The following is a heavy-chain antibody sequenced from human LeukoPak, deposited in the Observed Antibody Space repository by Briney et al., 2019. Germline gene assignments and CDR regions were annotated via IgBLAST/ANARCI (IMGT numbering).Heavy chain of an antibody. V-gene: IGHV3-21*01. Sequence: PGGSLRLSCAASGFTVSSNYMSWVRQAPGKGLEWVSSISSSATYIDYADSVKGRFTISRDNAKNSLYLHMSGLRAEDTAVYYCARDGGITLVRGVILKGDYYYYYMDVWGKGTTVTVSS. J-gene: IGHJ6*03. CDR1: GFTVSSNY. D-gene: IGHD3-10*01. CDR2: ISSSATYI. CDR3: ARDGGITLVRGVILKGDYYYYYMDV.